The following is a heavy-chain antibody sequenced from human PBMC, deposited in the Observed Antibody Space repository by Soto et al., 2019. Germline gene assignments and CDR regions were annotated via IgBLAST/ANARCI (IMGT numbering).Heavy chain of an antibody. D-gene: IGHD2-15*01. J-gene: IGHJ4*02. CDR3: ARGQVVAAQH. CDR1: GGSISSGGYS. Sequence: QLQLQESGSGLVKPSQTLSLTCAVSGGSISSGGYSWSWIRQPPGKGLDWIGYIYHSGSTYYNPSLKSRVTISLDMSKNQFSLKLSSVTAADTAGYYCARGQVVAAQHWGQGTLVNVSS. V-gene: IGHV4-30-2*01. CDR2: IYHSGST.